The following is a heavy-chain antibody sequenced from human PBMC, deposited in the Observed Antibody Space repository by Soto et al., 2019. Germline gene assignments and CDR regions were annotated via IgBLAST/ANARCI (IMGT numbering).Heavy chain of an antibody. J-gene: IGHJ4*03. CDR2: ISHGGTT. Sequence: PSETLSLTCAVTGGPFNRYYWTWLRQPPGKGLEWIGEISHGGTTSSSPSLKSRVTMSLDTSKKQFSLHLKSVTVADTAVYYCARXRNTVLKVFPKVISFDFWGQGTLVTVSS. D-gene: IGHD3-16*02. V-gene: IGHV4-34*01. CDR3: ARXRNTVLKVFPKVISFDF. CDR1: GGPFNRYY.